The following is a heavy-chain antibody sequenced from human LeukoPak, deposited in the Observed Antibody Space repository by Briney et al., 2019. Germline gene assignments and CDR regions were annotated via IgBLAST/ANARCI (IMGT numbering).Heavy chain of an antibody. CDR3: ATWTGITPY. CDR2: ISWNSGSI. CDR1: GFTFDDYA. Sequence: PGGSLRLSCAASGFTFDDYAVHWVRQAPGKGLEWVSGISWNSGSIGYADSVKGRYTISRDNAKNSLFLQMNSLRVEDTAVYYCATWTGITPYWGQGTLVTVSS. J-gene: IGHJ4*02. D-gene: IGHD1-20*01. V-gene: IGHV3-9*01.